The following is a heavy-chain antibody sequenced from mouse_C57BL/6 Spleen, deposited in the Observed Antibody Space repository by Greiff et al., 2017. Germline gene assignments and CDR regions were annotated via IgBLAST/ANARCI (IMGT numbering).Heavy chain of an antibody. CDR2: ISDGGSYT. CDR1: GFTFRSYA. V-gene: IGHV5-4*01. D-gene: IGHD4-1*01. Sequence: EVMLVESGGGLVKPGGSLKLSCAASGFTFRSYAMSWVRQTPEKRLEWVATISDGGSYTYYPDNVQGRFTISRDNAKNHLYLQMSHLKSEDTAMYDCARDGTGFDYGGQGTTLTVSS. CDR3: ARDGTGFDY. J-gene: IGHJ2*01.